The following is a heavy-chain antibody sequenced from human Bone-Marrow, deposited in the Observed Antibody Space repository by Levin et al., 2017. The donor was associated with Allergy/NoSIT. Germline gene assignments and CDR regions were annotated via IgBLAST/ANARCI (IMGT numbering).Heavy chain of an antibody. CDR1: GGSIGSLY. V-gene: IGHV4-59*01. D-gene: IGHD4-17*01. CDR3: AKVGTGLYTLTH. CDR2: IYNTEST. Sequence: SQTLSLTCTVSGGSIGSLYWSWIRQPPGKGLEWIGFIYNTESTTYNPSLKTRVTISVDTSKNQFSLKMTSVTAADTATYYCAKVGTGLYTLTHWGQGALVTVSS. J-gene: IGHJ4*02.